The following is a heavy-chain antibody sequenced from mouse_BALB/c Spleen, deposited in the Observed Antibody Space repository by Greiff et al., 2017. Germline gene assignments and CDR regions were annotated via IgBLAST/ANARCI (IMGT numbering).Heavy chain of an antibody. CDR2: INPSNGGT. V-gene: IGHV1S81*02. D-gene: IGHD1-1*01. CDR1: GYTFTSYY. J-gene: IGHJ4*01. Sequence: VQLQQSGAELVKPGASVKLSCKASGYTFTSYYMYWVKQRPGQGLEWIGEINPSNGGTNFNEKFKSKATLTVDKSSSTAYMQLSSLTSEDSAVYYCTRGSYYYGSTYAMDYWGQGTSVTVSS. CDR3: TRGSYYYGSTYAMDY.